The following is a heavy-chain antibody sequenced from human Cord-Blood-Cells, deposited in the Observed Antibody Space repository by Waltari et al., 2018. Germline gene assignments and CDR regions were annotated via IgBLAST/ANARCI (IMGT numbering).Heavy chain of an antibody. D-gene: IGHD3-10*01. V-gene: IGHV3-7*01. CDR2: IKQDGSEK. J-gene: IGHJ4*02. Sequence: EVQLVESGGGLVQPGGSLRLSCAASGFTFSSYWMSWVRQAPGKGLEWVANIKQDGSEKSYVESVKGRFTISRDNAKNSLYLQMNSLRAEDTAVYYCARDRGGDYFDYWGQGTLVTVSS. CDR3: ARDRGGDYFDY. CDR1: GFTFSSYW.